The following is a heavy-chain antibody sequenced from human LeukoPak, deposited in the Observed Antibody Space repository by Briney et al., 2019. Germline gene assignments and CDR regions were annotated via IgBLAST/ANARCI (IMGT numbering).Heavy chain of an antibody. D-gene: IGHD6-19*01. V-gene: IGHV3-23*01. Sequence: GGSLRLSCAASGFTFSSYAMSWVRQAPGKGLEWVSAISGSGGSTYYADSVKGRFTISRGNSKNTLYLQMNSLRAEDTAVYYCAKEPDSSGWSYNFDYWGQGTLVTVSS. CDR2: ISGSGGST. J-gene: IGHJ4*02. CDR1: GFTFSSYA. CDR3: AKEPDSSGWSYNFDY.